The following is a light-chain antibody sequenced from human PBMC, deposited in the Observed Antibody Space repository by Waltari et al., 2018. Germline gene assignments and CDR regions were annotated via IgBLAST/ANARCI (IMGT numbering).Light chain of an antibody. CDR3: LQHSNWPRFT. CDR2: DAS. Sequence: DIVLSQSPATLSLSPGERATLSCRASQSVSRYLAWYQQKPGQAPRLLIYDASNRATGIPVRFSGSGSGTDFTLTISSLWPEDFAVYYCLQHSNWPRFTFGPGTKVDIK. V-gene: IGKV3-11*01. CDR1: QSVSRY. J-gene: IGKJ3*01.